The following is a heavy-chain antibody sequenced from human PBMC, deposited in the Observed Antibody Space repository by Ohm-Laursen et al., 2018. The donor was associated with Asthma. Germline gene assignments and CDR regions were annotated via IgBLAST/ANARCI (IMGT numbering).Heavy chain of an antibody. D-gene: IGHD3-10*01. CDR1: GYTFTSYY. V-gene: IGHV1-46*01. CDR2: INPSGGST. Sequence: SVKVPCKASGYTFTSYYMHWVRQAPGQGLEWMGIINPSGGSTSYAQKFQGRVTMTRDTSTSTVYMELSSLRSEDTAVYYCARDRGSGFLDYWGQGTLVTVSS. J-gene: IGHJ4*02. CDR3: ARDRGSGFLDY.